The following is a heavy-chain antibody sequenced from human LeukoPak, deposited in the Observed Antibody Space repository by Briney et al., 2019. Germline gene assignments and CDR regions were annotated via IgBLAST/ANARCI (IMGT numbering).Heavy chain of an antibody. D-gene: IGHD2-15*01. V-gene: IGHV4-59*01. Sequence: SETLSLTCTVSGGSISSYYWSWIRQPPGKGLEWIGYIYYDGSTNYNPSLKSRASISVDTSKNQFSLKLSSATAADTAVYYCARGSGSGNWYFDLWGRGTLVTVSS. CDR3: ARGSGSGNWYFDL. J-gene: IGHJ2*01. CDR1: GGSISSYY. CDR2: IYYDGST.